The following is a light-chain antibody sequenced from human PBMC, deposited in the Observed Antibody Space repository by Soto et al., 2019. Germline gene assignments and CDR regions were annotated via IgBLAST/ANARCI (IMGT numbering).Light chain of an antibody. CDR2: GAF. CDR3: QQRNTWPPIT. J-gene: IGKJ5*01. CDR1: QSVSSNY. V-gene: IGKV3D-20*02. Sequence: EIVLTQSPGTLSLSPGERATCSGLAIQSVSSNYLAWYQQKPGQAPRLLIYGAFKRATGIPDRFSGSGSGTDFTLTISSLEPEDFALYYCQQRNTWPPITFGQGTRLGIK.